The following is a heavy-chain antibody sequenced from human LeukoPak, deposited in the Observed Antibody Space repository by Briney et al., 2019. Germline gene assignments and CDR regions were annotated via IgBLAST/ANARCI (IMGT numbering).Heavy chain of an antibody. D-gene: IGHD6-19*01. CDR1: GYSFTSYW. Sequence: GESLKISCKGSGYSFTSYWIGCVRQMPGKGLEWMGIIYPGDSGTRYSPSFQGQVTISADKSISTAYLQWSSLKASDTAMYYCARLSSGWPDAFDIWGQGTMVTVSS. CDR2: IYPGDSGT. V-gene: IGHV5-51*01. J-gene: IGHJ3*02. CDR3: ARLSSGWPDAFDI.